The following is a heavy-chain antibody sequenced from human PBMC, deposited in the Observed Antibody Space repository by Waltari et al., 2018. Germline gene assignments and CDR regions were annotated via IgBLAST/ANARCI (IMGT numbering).Heavy chain of an antibody. CDR2: IFHSGSS. D-gene: IGHD4-17*01. Sequence: QVQLQESGPGLVKPSETLSLTCAVSGYSISSGYYWGWIRQPPGKGLEWIGNIFHSGSSYYNPSLKSRVTISVDTSKNQFSLKLSSVTAADTAVYYCARRNYGLYYFDYWGQGTLVTVSS. CDR1: GYSISSGYY. CDR3: ARRNYGLYYFDY. V-gene: IGHV4-38-2*01. J-gene: IGHJ4*02.